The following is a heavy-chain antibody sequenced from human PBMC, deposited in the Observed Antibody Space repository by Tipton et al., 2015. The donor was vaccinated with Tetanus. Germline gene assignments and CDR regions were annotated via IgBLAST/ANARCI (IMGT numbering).Heavy chain of an antibody. J-gene: IGHJ5*02. D-gene: IGHD6-19*01. CDR3: ARFRQAVAGTGGFDP. CDR2: IYYSGST. V-gene: IGHV4-39*01. Sequence: TLSLTCTVSGGSISSSSYYWGWIRQPPGKGLEWIGSIYYSGSTYYNPSLKSRVTISVDASKNQFSLKLSSVTTADTAAYYCARFRQAVAGTGGFDPWGQGTLVTVSS. CDR1: GGSISSSSYY.